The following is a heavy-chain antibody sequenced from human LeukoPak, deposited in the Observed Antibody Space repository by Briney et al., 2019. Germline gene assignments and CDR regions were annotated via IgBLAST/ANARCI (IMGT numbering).Heavy chain of an antibody. J-gene: IGHJ4*02. V-gene: IGHV5-51*01. D-gene: IGHD6-19*01. CDR2: IYPGDSDT. CDR1: GYPFATFW. CDR3: ARHVVPYSSGLTGFDY. Sequence: GESLKISCKGSGYPFATFWIGWVRPVPGKGLGWGGIIYPGDSDTRYSPSFQGQVTISADKSITTAYLPWSSLKASDTAMYYCARHVVPYSSGLTGFDYWGQGTLVTVSS.